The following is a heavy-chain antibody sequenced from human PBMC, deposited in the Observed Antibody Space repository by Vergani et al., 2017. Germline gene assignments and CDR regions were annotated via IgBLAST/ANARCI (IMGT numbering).Heavy chain of an antibody. Sequence: EVQLLESGGGLVQPGGSLRLSCAASGFTFSSYAISWVRQAPGKGLEWVAAISGSGGSIYYADSVKGRFTISRDNAKNTLYLQMNSLRAEDTAVYYWAKEDDSSGYHRPGAFDIWGQGTMVTVSS. J-gene: IGHJ3*02. CDR1: GFTFSSYA. V-gene: IGHV3-23*01. CDR2: ISGSGGSI. D-gene: IGHD3-22*01. CDR3: AKEDDSSGYHRPGAFDI.